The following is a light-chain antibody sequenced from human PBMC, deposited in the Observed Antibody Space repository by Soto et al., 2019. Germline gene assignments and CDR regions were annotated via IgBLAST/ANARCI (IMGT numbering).Light chain of an antibody. J-gene: IGKJ1*01. CDR1: QSVTSGY. Sequence: EIVLTQSPGTLSLSPGERATLSCRASQSVTSGYLAWFQQKPGQPPRLLIYGAASRATGVPDRFSGSGSGTDFTLTISRLEPEDFAVYYYQQYGSSHPKTFGQGTKVEIK. CDR3: QQYGSSHPKT. V-gene: IGKV3-20*01. CDR2: GAA.